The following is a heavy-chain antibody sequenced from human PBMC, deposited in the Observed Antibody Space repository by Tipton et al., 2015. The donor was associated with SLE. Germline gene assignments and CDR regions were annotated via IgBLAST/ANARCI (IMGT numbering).Heavy chain of an antibody. D-gene: IGHD4-17*01. Sequence: LRLSCAVYGDSLVGYYWSWIRQPPGKGLEWIGEIKHTGSIFYNPSFESRVTVSLDTSRNQFSLKLSSVTAADTALYYCARQWPGDVSAFDFWGQGTMVTVSS. J-gene: IGHJ3*01. CDR2: IKHTGSI. CDR1: GDSLVGYY. V-gene: IGHV4-34*01. CDR3: ARQWPGDVSAFDF.